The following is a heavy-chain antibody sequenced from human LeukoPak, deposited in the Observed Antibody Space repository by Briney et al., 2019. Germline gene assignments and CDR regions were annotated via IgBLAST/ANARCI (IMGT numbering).Heavy chain of an antibody. CDR1: GFTFSSYG. CDR3: AKDQDTAMAIDY. J-gene: IGHJ4*02. V-gene: IGHV3-30*02. CDR2: IRYDGSNK. Sequence: GGSLRLSCAASGFTFSSYGMHWVRQAPGKGLEWVAFIRYDGSNKYYADSVKGRFTISRDNSKNTLYLQMDSLRAEDTAVYYCAKDQDTAMAIDYWGQGTLVTVSS. D-gene: IGHD5-18*01.